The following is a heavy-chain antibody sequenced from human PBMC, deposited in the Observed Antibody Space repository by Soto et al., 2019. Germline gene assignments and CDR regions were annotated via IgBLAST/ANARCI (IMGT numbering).Heavy chain of an antibody. CDR2: IYYSGST. V-gene: IGHV4-31*03. CDR3: ARVAYGSDFDY. Sequence: ASETLPLTCTVSGGSSSSGGYCWSWIRQHPGKGLEWIGYIYYSGSTYYNPSLKSRVTISVDTSKNQFSLKLSSVTAADTAVYYCARVAYGSDFDYWGQGTLVTVSS. CDR1: GGSSSSGGYC. J-gene: IGHJ4*02. D-gene: IGHD3-10*01.